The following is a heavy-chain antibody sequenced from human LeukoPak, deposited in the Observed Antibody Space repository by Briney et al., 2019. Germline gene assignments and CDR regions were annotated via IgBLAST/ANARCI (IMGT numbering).Heavy chain of an antibody. Sequence: GESLKISCKGSGYSFTSYWIGWVRQMPGKGVEWMAIIYPSNSDTRYSPSFQGQVTISADKSISTAYLQWSSLKASDSAMYYCARWPTGSSSSYFDYWGQGTLVTVSS. J-gene: IGHJ4*02. CDR1: GYSFTSYW. V-gene: IGHV5-51*01. CDR2: IYPSNSDT. CDR3: ARWPTGSSSSYFDY. D-gene: IGHD6-6*01.